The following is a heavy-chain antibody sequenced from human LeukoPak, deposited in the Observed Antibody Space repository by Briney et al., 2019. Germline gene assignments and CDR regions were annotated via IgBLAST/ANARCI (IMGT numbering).Heavy chain of an antibody. CDR2: ISSSSSYI. V-gene: IGHV3-21*01. CDR3: AREGYYYDSSGYPGASFDI. CDR1: GFTFSSYS. J-gene: IGHJ3*02. Sequence: GGSLRLSXAASGFTFSSYSMNWVSQSPGKGLEWVSSISSSSSYIYYADSVKGRFTISRDNAKNSLYLQMNSLRAEDTAVYYCAREGYYYDSSGYPGASFDIWGQGTMVTVTS. D-gene: IGHD3-22*01.